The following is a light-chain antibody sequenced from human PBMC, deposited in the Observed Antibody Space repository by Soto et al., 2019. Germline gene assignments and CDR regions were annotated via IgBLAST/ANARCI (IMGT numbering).Light chain of an antibody. CDR2: AAS. CDR1: QSISSY. V-gene: IGKV1-39*01. CDR3: QQSYSTPLT. J-gene: IGKJ4*01. Sequence: DIQMTQSPSSLSASVGDRVTITCRASQSISSYLNWYQQKPGKAPKLLIYAASSLQSAVPSRFSDRGSGTEFTLTISSLQPEDFATYYCQQSYSTPLTFGGGTKVEIK.